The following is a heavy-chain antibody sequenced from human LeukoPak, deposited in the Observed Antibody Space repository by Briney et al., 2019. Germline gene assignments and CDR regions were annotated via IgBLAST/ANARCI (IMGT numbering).Heavy chain of an antibody. CDR2: ISYDGSNK. CDR1: GFTFSSYG. Sequence: GGSLRLSCAASGFTFSSYGMHWGRQAPGEGLEGGAVISYDGSNKYYADSVKGRFTISRDNSKNTLYLQMNSLRAEDTAVYYCAKDGEDIVVVPALYYFDYWGQGTLVTVSS. J-gene: IGHJ4*02. D-gene: IGHD2-2*01. V-gene: IGHV3-30*18. CDR3: AKDGEDIVVVPALYYFDY.